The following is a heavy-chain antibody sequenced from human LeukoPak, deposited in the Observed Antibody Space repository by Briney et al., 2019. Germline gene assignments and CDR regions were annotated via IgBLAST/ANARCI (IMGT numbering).Heavy chain of an antibody. CDR3: ARGSFTTVTWGNWFDP. CDR1: GGSISSGGYY. CDR2: IYYSGST. J-gene: IGHJ5*02. D-gene: IGHD4-17*01. Sequence: SSQTLSLTCTVSGGSISSGGYYWSWIRQHPGKGLEWIGYIYYSGSTYYNPSLKSRVTISVDTSKNQFSLRLSSVIAADTAVYYCARGSFTTVTWGNWFDPWGQGTLVTVSS. V-gene: IGHV4-31*03.